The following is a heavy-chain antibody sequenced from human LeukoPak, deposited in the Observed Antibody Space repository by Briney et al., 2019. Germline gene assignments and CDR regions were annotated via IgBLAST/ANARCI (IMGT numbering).Heavy chain of an antibody. V-gene: IGHV3-11*04. CDR1: GPANRKYY. D-gene: IGHD1-26*01. CDR3: ARDPSWEILSYFDY. Sequence: SLRLSCAASGPANRKYYMTWIRKAPGKGLTLNSYISASGDTIYYGDSVRGRFTISWDNVKNSLYLDMNTLKAEDTAVYYCARDPSWEILSYFDYWGQGTLVTVSS. CDR2: ISASGDTI. J-gene: IGHJ4*02.